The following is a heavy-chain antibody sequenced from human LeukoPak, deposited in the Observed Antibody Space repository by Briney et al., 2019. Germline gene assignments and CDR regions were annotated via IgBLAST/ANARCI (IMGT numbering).Heavy chain of an antibody. Sequence: SETLSLTCAVSGGSISSGGYSWSWIRQPPGKGLEWIGYIYHSGSTCYNPSLKSRVTISVDRSKNQFSLKLSSVTAADTAVYYCARDQGPREGGAFDIWGQGTMVTVSS. J-gene: IGHJ3*02. D-gene: IGHD2-15*01. CDR2: IYHSGST. CDR1: GGSISSGGYS. V-gene: IGHV4-30-2*01. CDR3: ARDQGPREGGAFDI.